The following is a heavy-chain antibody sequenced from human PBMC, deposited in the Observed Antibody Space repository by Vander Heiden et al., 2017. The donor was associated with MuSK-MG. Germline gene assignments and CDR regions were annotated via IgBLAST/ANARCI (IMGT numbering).Heavy chain of an antibody. D-gene: IGHD6-19*01. CDR3: ARVIAVTSRSGLLDP. CDR1: GDSISRYS. V-gene: IGHV4-59*01. Sequence: QVQLQESGPGLVKPSETLSLTCTVSGDSISRYSWSWIRQPPGKGLEWIGNFYNSGNTNYNPSLKSRVTISVDTSKNQFSLKMRSVTAADTAVYYCARVIAVTSRSGLLDPWGQGTLVTVSS. J-gene: IGHJ5*02. CDR2: FYNSGNT.